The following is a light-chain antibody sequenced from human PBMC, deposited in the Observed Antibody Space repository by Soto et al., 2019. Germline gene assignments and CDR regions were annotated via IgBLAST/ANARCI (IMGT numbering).Light chain of an antibody. CDR2: KAS. Sequence: DIQITQSPSTLSGSVGDRGTITCRASQTISSWLAWYQQKPGKAPKLLIYKASTLKSGVPSRFSGSGSGTEFTLTISSLQPDDFATYYCQQYSNYCTFGQGTKVDI. CDR1: QTISSW. V-gene: IGKV1-5*03. J-gene: IGKJ1*01. CDR3: QQYSNYCT.